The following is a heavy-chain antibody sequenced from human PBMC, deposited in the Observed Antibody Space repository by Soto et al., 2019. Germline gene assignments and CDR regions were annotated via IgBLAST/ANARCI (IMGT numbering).Heavy chain of an antibody. V-gene: IGHV3-11*06. CDR2: SSNSGTFT. CDR3: ARSGDNYNVLDY. Sequence: PGGSRRLSCEGSGFTFSYYYMSWIRQAPGRGLEWISYSSNSGTFTRYSDSVKGRFSISRDNTKNFLYLQMNSLRAEDTAVYYCARSGDNYNVLDYWGQGTPVTVSS. J-gene: IGHJ4*02. D-gene: IGHD3-10*02. CDR1: GFTFSYYY.